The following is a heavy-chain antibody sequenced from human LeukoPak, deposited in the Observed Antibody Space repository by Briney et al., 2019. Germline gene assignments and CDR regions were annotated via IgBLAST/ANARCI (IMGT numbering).Heavy chain of an antibody. CDR3: ARHCSGGTCYGAFDY. J-gene: IGHJ4*02. D-gene: IGHD2-15*01. CDR1: GGSFSGYY. Sequence: PSETLSLTCAVYGGSFSGYYWSWIRQPPGKGLEWIGEINHSGSTNYNPSLKSRVTISVDTSKNQFSLKLSSLTAADTAVYYCARHCSGGTCYGAFDYWGQGTLVTVSS. CDR2: INHSGST. V-gene: IGHV4-34*01.